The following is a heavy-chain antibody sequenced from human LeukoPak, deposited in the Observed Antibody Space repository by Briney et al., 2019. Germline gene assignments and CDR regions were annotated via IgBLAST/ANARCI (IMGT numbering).Heavy chain of an antibody. CDR1: GFTFSGFA. V-gene: IGHV3-23*01. J-gene: IGHJ4*02. D-gene: IGHD3-16*01. CDR2: ISRSGEST. CDR3: AKDYAVGSIDY. Sequence: TGGSLRPSCAASGFTFSGFAMSWIRQAPGKGLEWVSSISRSGESTFYADSVRGRFTISRDNSKNTVSLQMESLRAEDTALYYCAKDYAVGSIDYWGQGTLVTVSS.